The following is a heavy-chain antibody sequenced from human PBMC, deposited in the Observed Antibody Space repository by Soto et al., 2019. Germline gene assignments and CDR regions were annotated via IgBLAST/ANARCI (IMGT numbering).Heavy chain of an antibody. CDR2: ISYDGSSK. J-gene: IGHJ4*02. D-gene: IGHD5-12*01. CDR3: AKDRGIVATIPHSPLGY. CDR1: GFTFSSFG. V-gene: IGHV3-30*18. Sequence: GGSLRLSCAASGFTFSSFGMHWVRQAPGKGLEWVAVISYDGSSKYYADSVKGRFTISRDNSKNTLYLQMNSLRAEDTAVYYCAKDRGIVATIPHSPLGYWGQGTLVTVSS.